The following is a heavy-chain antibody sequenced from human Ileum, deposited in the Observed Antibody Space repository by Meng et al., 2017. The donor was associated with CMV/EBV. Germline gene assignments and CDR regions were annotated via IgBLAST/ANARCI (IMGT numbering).Heavy chain of an antibody. CDR1: EFTFSDYM. CDR3: AKDGYGVVDH. J-gene: IGHJ4*02. CDR2: ISGSGDRT. Sequence: EVQLVVSVGGLIQPGGSLRLSCAASEFTFSDYMMSWVRQAPGKGLEWVSGISGSGDRTYYADSVKGRFTISRDNSKKTLYLQMNSLRVEDTAIYYCAKDGYGVVDHWGQGSLVTVSS. D-gene: IGHD5/OR15-5a*01. V-gene: IGHV3-23*04.